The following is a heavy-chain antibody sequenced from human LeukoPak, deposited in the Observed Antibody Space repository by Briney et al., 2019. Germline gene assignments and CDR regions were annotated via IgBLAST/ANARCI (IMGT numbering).Heavy chain of an antibody. J-gene: IGHJ6*02. Sequence: ASVKVSCKASGYTFTSYDINWVRQATGQGLEWMGWMNPNSGNTGYAQKFQGRVTMTRNTSISTAYMELSSLRSEDTAVYYCARETYYYGSGSYHGMDVWGQGTTVTVSS. CDR3: ARETYYYGSGSYHGMDV. CDR1: GYTFTSYD. D-gene: IGHD3-10*01. CDR2: MNPNSGNT. V-gene: IGHV1-8*01.